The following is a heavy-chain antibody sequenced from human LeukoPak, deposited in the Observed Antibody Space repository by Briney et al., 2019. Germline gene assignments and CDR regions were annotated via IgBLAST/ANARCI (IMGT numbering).Heavy chain of an antibody. J-gene: IGHJ3*02. D-gene: IGHD3-10*01. CDR1: GYTFTSYD. CDR3: VGVRDAFDI. CDR2: MNPNSGNT. Sequence: ASVKVSYTASGYTFTSYDINWVRQATGQGLEWMGWMNPNSGNTGYAQKFQGRVTMTRNTSMSTAYMELSSLRSEDTAVYYCVGVRDAFDIWGQGTMVTVSS. V-gene: IGHV1-8*01.